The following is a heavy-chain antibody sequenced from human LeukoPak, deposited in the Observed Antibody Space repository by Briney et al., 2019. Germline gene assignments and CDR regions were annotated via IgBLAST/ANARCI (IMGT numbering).Heavy chain of an antibody. CDR3: ARTPRSAEYFQH. CDR2: IYYSGST. D-gene: IGHD1-26*01. Sequence: PQTLSLTCTVSGGSISSGGYYWSWIRQHPGKGLEWIGYIYYSGSTYYNPSLKSRVTISVDTSKNQFSLKLSSVTAADTAVYYCARTPRSAEYFQHWGQGTLVTVSS. CDR1: GGSISSGGYY. V-gene: IGHV4-31*03. J-gene: IGHJ1*01.